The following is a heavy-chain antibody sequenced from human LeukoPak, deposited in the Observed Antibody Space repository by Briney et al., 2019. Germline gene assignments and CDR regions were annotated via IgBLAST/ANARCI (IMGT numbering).Heavy chain of an antibody. CDR1: GGSISSYY. V-gene: IGHV4-4*07. J-gene: IGHJ4*02. Sequence: PSETPSLTCTVSGGSISSYYWSWIRQPAGKGLEWIGRIYTSGSTNYNPSLKSRVTMSVDTSKNQFSLKLSSVTAADTAVYYCARESRVRGVIIPDYWGQGTLVTVSS. D-gene: IGHD3-10*01. CDR3: ARESRVRGVIIPDY. CDR2: IYTSGST.